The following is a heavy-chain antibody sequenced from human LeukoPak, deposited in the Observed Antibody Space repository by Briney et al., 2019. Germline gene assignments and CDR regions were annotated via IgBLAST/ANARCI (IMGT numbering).Heavy chain of an antibody. CDR3: TRGVRGWFQWDY. V-gene: IGHV3-30*02. Sequence: PGGSLRLSCAASGFTFTSYDLHWVRQAPGKGLEWVAFIRTDGSDEIYADSVKGRFTVSRDNSKNTLFLQMNSLRGEDTALYYCTRGVRGWFQWDYWGQGALVTVSS. J-gene: IGHJ4*02. D-gene: IGHD6-19*01. CDR2: IRTDGSDE. CDR1: GFTFTSYD.